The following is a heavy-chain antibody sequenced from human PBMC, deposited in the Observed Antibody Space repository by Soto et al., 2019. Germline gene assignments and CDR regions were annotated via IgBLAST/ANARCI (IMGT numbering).Heavy chain of an antibody. V-gene: IGHV4-31*03. J-gene: IGHJ5*02. Sequence: PSETLSLTCTVSGGSISSGGYYWSWIRQHPGKGLEWIGYIYYSKSTYYNPSLKSRVTISLDTSKNQFSLKLTSVTAADTAVYYCARHPSDFWFDPWGQGTLVTVSS. CDR1: GGSISSGGYY. D-gene: IGHD2-21*02. CDR3: ARHPSDFWFDP. CDR2: IYYSKST.